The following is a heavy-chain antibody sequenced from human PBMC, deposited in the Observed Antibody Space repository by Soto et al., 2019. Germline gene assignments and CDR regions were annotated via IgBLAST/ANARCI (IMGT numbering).Heavy chain of an antibody. D-gene: IGHD3-22*01. Sequence: GGSLRLSCAASEFTYSSYAMNWVRQAPGKGLEWVAVISYDGSNKYYADSVKGRFTISRDNSKNTLYLQMNSLRAEDTAVYYCARDPYDSSGYYLTGPYGMDVWGQGTTVTVSS. J-gene: IGHJ6*02. CDR2: ISYDGSNK. V-gene: IGHV3-30-3*01. CDR1: EFTYSSYA. CDR3: ARDPYDSSGYYLTGPYGMDV.